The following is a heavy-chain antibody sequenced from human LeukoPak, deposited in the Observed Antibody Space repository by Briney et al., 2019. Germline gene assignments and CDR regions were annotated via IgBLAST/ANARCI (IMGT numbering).Heavy chain of an antibody. V-gene: IGHV3-66*01. Sequence: PGGSLRLSCAASGFTVSDNYMSWVRQAPEKGLEWVSVIYSGGSTYYADSVKGRFTISRDNSKNTLYLQMNSLRAEDTAVYYCARTFYYYDSAYFDYWGQGTLVTVSS. CDR2: IYSGGST. D-gene: IGHD3-22*01. J-gene: IGHJ4*02. CDR3: ARTFYYYDSAYFDY. CDR1: GFTVSDNY.